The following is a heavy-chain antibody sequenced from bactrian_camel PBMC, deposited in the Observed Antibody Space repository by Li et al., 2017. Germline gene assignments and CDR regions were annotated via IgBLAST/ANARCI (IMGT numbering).Heavy chain of an antibody. CDR3: AADYVGVWDDFNSDFLY. V-gene: IGHV3S53*01. Sequence: HVQLVESGGGSVQAGGSLKLSCARSGVTSSTTYLVAWFHQRPGKEREGVAAIRRDGRTIYADSVKGRFTIIKDNRENTVYLQMNSLKPDDTAMYSCAADYVGVWDDFNSDFLYWGQGTQVTVS. D-gene: IGHD4*01. CDR1: GVTSSTTY. J-gene: IGHJ6*01. CDR2: IRRDGRT.